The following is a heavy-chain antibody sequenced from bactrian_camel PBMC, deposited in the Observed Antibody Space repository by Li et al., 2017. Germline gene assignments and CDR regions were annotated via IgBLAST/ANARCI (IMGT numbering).Heavy chain of an antibody. Sequence: VQLVESGGGSVQAGGFLRLSCAASSSPYSSNCLGWFRQAPGKERERVARISSGGGSTYYAASVKGRFTISRDNAENKVYLQMNSLKPEDTAVYYCATGYDMASSPDRRGQGTQVTVS. J-gene: IGHJ4*01. D-gene: IGHD3*01. CDR1: SSPYSSNC. V-gene: IGHV3S40*01. CDR3: ATGYDMASSPDR. CDR2: ISSGGGST.